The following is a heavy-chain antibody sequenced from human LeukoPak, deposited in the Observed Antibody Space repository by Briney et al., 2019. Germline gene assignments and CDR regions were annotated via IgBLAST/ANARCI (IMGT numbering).Heavy chain of an antibody. CDR1: GFTFSSYE. V-gene: IGHV3-48*03. CDR3: ARVGQWELLGAFDI. Sequence: GGSLRLSCAASGFTFSSYEMNWVRQAPGKGLEWVSYISSNGSTIYYADSVKGRFTISRDNAKNSLYLQMNSLRAEDTAVYYCARVGQWELLGAFDIWGQGTMVTVSS. D-gene: IGHD1-26*01. J-gene: IGHJ3*02. CDR2: ISSNGSTI.